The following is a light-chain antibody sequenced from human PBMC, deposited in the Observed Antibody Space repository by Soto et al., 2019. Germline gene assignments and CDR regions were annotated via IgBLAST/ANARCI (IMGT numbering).Light chain of an antibody. CDR3: QQYGRSPRT. J-gene: IGKJ1*01. V-gene: IGKV3-20*01. CDR1: QSISSY. Sequence: VLTQSPGTLSLSPGERATLSCRASQSISSYVAWYQQKPGQAPRLLIYGASTRADGIADRFSGSGSGTDFTLGIRRLEPEDFAVYYCQQYGRSPRTFGQGTKVDIK. CDR2: GAS.